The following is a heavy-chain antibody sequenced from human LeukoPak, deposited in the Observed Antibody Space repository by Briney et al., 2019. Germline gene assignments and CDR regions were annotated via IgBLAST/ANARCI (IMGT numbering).Heavy chain of an antibody. CDR1: GYSFATYW. CDR2: IYPGDSDT. J-gene: IGHJ4*02. CDR3: ARFSVGGTYYPNY. D-gene: IGHD1-26*01. V-gene: IGHV5-51*01. Sequence: GESLKISCKGSGYSFATYWIAWVRQMPEKGLEWMGIIYPGDSDTRYSPSFQGQVTISADKSISTAYLQWSSLKASDTAMYYCARFSVGGTYYPNYWGQGTLVSVSS.